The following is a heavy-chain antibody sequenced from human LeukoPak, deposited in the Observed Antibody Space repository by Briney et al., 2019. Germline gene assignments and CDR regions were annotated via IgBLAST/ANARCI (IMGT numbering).Heavy chain of an antibody. CDR2: IYYSGST. CDR3: ARGIWGYSSGPNDY. Sequence: TLXLTCTVSGGSISSYYWSWIRQPPGKGLEWIGYIYYSGSTNYNPSLKSRVTISVDTSKNQFSLKLSSVTAADTAVYYCARGIWGYSSGPNDYWGQGTLVTVSS. CDR1: GGSISSYY. J-gene: IGHJ4*02. V-gene: IGHV4-59*01. D-gene: IGHD6-19*01.